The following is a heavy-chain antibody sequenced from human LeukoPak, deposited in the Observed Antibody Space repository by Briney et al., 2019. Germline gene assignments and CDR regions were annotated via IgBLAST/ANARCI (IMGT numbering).Heavy chain of an antibody. V-gene: IGHV3-23*01. CDR1: GFTFSSYA. CDR3: AKGRFVLMVYAISYLDY. CDR2: ISGSGGST. Sequence: GGSLRLSCAASGFTFSSYAMSWVRQAPGKGLEWVSAISGSGGSTYYADSVKGRFTISRDNSKNTLYLQMNSLRAEDTAVYYCAKGRFVLMVYAISYLDYWGQGTLVTVSS. D-gene: IGHD2-8*01. J-gene: IGHJ4*02.